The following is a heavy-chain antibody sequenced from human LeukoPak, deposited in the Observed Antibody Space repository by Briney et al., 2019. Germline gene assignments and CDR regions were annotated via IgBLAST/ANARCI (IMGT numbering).Heavy chain of an antibody. CDR1: GFTFSSYA. CDR2: ISGSGGST. Sequence: GGSLRLSCAASGFTFSSYAMSWVRQAPGKGLEWVSAISGSGGSTYYADSVKGQFTISRDNSKNTLYPQMNSLRAEDTAIYYCAKRVEYGSSSGGYFDYWGQGTLVTVSS. J-gene: IGHJ4*02. V-gene: IGHV3-23*01. CDR3: AKRVEYGSSSGGYFDY. D-gene: IGHD6-6*01.